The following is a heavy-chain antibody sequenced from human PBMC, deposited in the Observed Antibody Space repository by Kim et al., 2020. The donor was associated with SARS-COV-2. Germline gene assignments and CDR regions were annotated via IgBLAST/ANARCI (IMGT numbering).Heavy chain of an antibody. CDR3: ASGGGYYDSSGDLDY. J-gene: IGHJ4*02. CDR2: IYYSGST. CDR1: GGSISSGGYY. V-gene: IGHV4-31*03. Sequence: SETLSLTCTVSGGSISSGGYYWSWIRQHPGKGLEWIGYIYYSGSTYYNPSLKSRVTISVDTSKNQFSLKLSSVTAADTAVYYCASGGGYYDSSGDLDYWGQGTLVTVSS. D-gene: IGHD3-22*01.